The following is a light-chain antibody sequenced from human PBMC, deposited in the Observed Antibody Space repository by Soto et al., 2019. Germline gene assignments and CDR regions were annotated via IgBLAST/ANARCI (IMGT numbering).Light chain of an antibody. CDR1: QSISSY. V-gene: IGKV1-39*01. CDR3: QHCYSTPT. Sequence: DVQMTQSPSSLSASVGDRVTITCRASQSISSYLNWYQQKPGKAPKLLIYAASSLQSGVPSRFSGSGSGTDSTLTISCLQPEAFETHYYQHCYSTPTFGQGTKLEIK. CDR2: AAS. J-gene: IGKJ2*01.